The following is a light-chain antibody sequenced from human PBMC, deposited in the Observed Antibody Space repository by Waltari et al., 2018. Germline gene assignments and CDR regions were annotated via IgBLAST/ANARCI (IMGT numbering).Light chain of an antibody. Sequence: QSALTQPRSVSGSPGQSVTISCTGTSSDVGGYNYVSWYQQHPGKAPKLMIYDVSKRPSGGLGRFSGSKSGNTASLTISGLQAEDEADYYCCSYAGSYTLVFGGGTKLTVL. CDR3: CSYAGSYTLV. CDR1: SSDVGGYNY. V-gene: IGLV2-11*01. J-gene: IGLJ2*01. CDR2: DVS.